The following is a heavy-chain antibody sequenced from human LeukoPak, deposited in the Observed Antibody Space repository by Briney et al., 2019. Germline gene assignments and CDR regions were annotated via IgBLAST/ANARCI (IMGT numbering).Heavy chain of an antibody. V-gene: IGHV3-23*01. CDR1: GFTFSSRA. CDR3: AKDSAVY. Sequence: GGSLRLSCAASGFTFSSRAMSWVRQAPGKGLEWVSAISGSGGNTYYADSVKGRFTISRDNSKNTLYLQMNSLRVEDTAVYYCAKDSAVYWGQGTLVTVAS. J-gene: IGHJ4*02. CDR2: ISGSGGNT.